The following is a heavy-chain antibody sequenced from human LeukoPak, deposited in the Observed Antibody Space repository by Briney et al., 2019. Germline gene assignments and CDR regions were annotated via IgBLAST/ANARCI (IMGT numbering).Heavy chain of an antibody. CDR1: GFTFSSYA. J-gene: IGHJ4*02. V-gene: IGHV3-30*17. CDR3: ARGPLLWFGEFDY. CDR2: ISYDGSNK. D-gene: IGHD3-10*01. Sequence: GGSLRLSCAASGFTFSSYAMHWVRQAPGKGLEWVAVISYDGSNKYYADSVKGRFTISRDNSKNTLYLQMNSLRAEDTAVYYCARGPLLWFGEFDYWGQGTLVTVSS.